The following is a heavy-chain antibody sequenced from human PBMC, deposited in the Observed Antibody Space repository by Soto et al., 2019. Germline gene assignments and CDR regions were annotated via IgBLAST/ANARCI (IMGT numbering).Heavy chain of an antibody. V-gene: IGHV2-26*01. J-gene: IGHJ5*02. D-gene: IGHD6-19*01. CDR2: IFSNDEK. CDR3: ARIYRIAVALPRPWFDH. Sequence: XGPTRVTTTEPRALTCTVTGFTLSNARMGVSWIRQPPGKALEWLAHIFSNDEKSYSTSLKSRLTISKDTSKSQVFLTMTNMDPVDTAKYYCARIYRIAVALPRPWFDHWGQGSLVTVSS. CDR1: GFTLSNARMG.